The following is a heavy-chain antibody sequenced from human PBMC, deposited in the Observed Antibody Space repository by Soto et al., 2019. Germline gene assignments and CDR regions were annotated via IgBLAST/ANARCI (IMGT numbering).Heavy chain of an antibody. V-gene: IGHV3-23*01. J-gene: IGHJ6*02. CDR1: GFTFSSYA. CDR3: AKVIAAAYYYYYGMDV. CDR2: ISGSGGST. D-gene: IGHD6-13*01. Sequence: GSLRLSCAASGFTFSSYAMSWVRQAPGKGLEWVSAISGSGGSTYYADSVKGRFTISRDNSKNTLYLQMNSLRAEDTAVYYCAKVIAAAYYYYYGMDVWGQGTTVTVSS.